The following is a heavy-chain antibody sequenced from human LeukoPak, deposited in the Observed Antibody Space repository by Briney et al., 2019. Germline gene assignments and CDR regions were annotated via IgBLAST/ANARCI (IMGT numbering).Heavy chain of an antibody. CDR1: GGSISSYY. D-gene: IGHD3-10*01. CDR3: ARGRITMVRGVLPWFDP. J-gene: IGHJ5*02. V-gene: IGHV4-59*12. Sequence: SETLSLTCTVSGGSISSYYWSWIRQPPGKGLEWIGYIYYSGSTNYNPSLKSRVTISVDTSKNLFSLKLSSVTAADTAVYYCARGRITMVRGVLPWFDPWGQGTLVTVSS. CDR2: IYYSGST.